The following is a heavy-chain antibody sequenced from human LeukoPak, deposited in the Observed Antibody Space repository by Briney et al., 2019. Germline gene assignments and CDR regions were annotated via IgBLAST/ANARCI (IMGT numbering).Heavy chain of an antibody. Sequence: GGSLRLSFAASAFIFNNYYMSWIRQAPVKGLECVSYISNSGSTMFYADSVKGRFTISRDNAKNSLYLQMNSLRAEDTAVYYCARVGRSGGVFDSWGQGTLVTVSS. CDR1: AFIFNNYY. D-gene: IGHD3-10*01. V-gene: IGHV3-11*04. J-gene: IGHJ4*02. CDR3: ARVGRSGGVFDS. CDR2: ISNSGSTM.